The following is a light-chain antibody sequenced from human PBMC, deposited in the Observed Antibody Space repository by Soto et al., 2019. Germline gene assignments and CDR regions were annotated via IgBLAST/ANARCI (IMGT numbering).Light chain of an antibody. CDR1: SSDVGGYNY. CDR3: SSYTSSSTLV. CDR2: DVG. V-gene: IGLV2-14*01. Sequence: QSALTQPASVSGSPGQSITISCTGTSSDVGGYNYVSWYQQHPGKAPKLMIYDVGNRPSGVSNRFSGSKSGNTASLTLSGLQAEDEADYYCSSYTSSSTLVFGGGTKVTVL. J-gene: IGLJ2*01.